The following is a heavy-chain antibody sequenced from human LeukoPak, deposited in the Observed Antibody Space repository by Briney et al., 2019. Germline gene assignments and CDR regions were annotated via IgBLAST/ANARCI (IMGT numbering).Heavy chain of an antibody. V-gene: IGHV4-59*01. Sequence: SETLSLTCIVSGGSFSSSYWSWIRQPPGKGLEWIAYIYSNGNTNSNPSLKSRVTIAVDTSQSQFSLKLSSVTAADTAVYYCARGLVGLTPHAGVFQIWGQGTKVTVSA. D-gene: IGHD1-26*01. CDR2: IYSNGNT. J-gene: IGHJ3*02. CDR3: ARGLVGLTPHAGVFQI. CDR1: GGSFSSSY.